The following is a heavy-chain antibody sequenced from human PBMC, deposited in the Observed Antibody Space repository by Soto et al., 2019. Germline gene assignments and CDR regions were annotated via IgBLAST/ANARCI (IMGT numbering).Heavy chain of an antibody. Sequence: GGSLRLSCAASGFTFSSYTMNWVRQAPGKGLEWVSSIRSSSSYIYYADSVKGRFTISRDNAKNSLYLQMNSLRADDTDVYYCEGEEHHDGGNSGDYFDXWGQGT. CDR1: GFTFSSYT. J-gene: IGHJ4*02. V-gene: IGHV3-21*01. D-gene: IGHD2-21*02. CDR3: EGEEHHDGGNSGDYFDX. CDR2: IRSSSSYI.